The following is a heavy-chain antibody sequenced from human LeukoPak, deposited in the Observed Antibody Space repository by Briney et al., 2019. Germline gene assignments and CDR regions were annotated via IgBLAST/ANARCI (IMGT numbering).Heavy chain of an antibody. Sequence: GGSLRLSCAASGFTFSSYWMQWVRQAPGKGLVWVSRIDGDGSSTNYADSVKGRFTISRDNAKNSLYLQMNSLRAEDTAVYYCARDRRTYGGGGFFDYWGQGTLVTVSS. J-gene: IGHJ4*02. CDR3: ARDRRTYGGGGFFDY. CDR2: IDGDGSST. V-gene: IGHV3-74*01. D-gene: IGHD4-23*01. CDR1: GFTFSSYW.